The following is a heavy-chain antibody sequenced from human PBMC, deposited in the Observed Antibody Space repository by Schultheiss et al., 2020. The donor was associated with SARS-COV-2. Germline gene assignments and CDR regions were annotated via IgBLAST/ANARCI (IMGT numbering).Heavy chain of an antibody. CDR1: GFTFSSYE. Sequence: GESLKISCAASGFTFSSYEMSWVRQAPGKGLEWVSYINSSGSTIYYADSVKGRFTISRDNAKSSLYLQMNSLRAEDTAVYYCAHLRSGYKQKYYYYSGMDVWGQGTTVTVSS. D-gene: IGHD1-1*01. CDR3: AHLRSGYKQKYYYYSGMDV. J-gene: IGHJ6*02. V-gene: IGHV3-48*03. CDR2: INSSGSTI.